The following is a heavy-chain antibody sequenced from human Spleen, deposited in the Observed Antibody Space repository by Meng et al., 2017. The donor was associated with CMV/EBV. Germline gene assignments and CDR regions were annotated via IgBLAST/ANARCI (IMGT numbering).Heavy chain of an antibody. CDR3: ARGRDFWSGYYTGYFDY. CDR2: INPNSGGT. J-gene: IGHJ4*02. V-gene: IGHV1-2*02. CDR1: YPVTGYY. Sequence: YPVTGYYMHWVRQAPGQGLEWMGWINPNSGGTNYAQKFQGRVTMTRDTSISTAYMELSRLRSDDTAVYYCARGRDFWSGYYTGYFDYWGQGTLVTVSS. D-gene: IGHD3-3*01.